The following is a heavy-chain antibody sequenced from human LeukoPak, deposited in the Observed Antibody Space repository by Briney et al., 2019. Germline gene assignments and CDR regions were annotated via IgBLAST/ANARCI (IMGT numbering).Heavy chain of an antibody. Sequence: GGSLRLSCAASGFTFSSYAMSWVRQAPGKGLEWVSAISGSGGSTYYADSVKGRFTISRDNSKNTLYLQMNSLRAEDTAVYYCAKLRAYCYDSNGYFRLFDYWGQGTLVTVSS. CDR1: GFTFSSYA. CDR2: ISGSGGST. V-gene: IGHV3-23*01. CDR3: AKLRAYCYDSNGYFRLFDY. D-gene: IGHD3-22*01. J-gene: IGHJ4*02.